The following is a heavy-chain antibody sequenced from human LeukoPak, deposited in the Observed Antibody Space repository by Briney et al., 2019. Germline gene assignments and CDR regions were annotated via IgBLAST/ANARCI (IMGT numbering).Heavy chain of an antibody. J-gene: IGHJ3*01. Sequence: PSETLSLTCTVSGGPISSGGFSWTWIRQPPGKCLEWIGYIFQSGSPSYNPSLRSRVTISVDTSTNQFSLRLNSVTAADTAMYYCARDRAGLGLLDFWGQGTMVTVFS. CDR2: IFQSGSP. CDR3: ARDRAGLGLLDF. D-gene: IGHD1-26*01. CDR1: GGPISSGGFS. V-gene: IGHV4-30-2*01.